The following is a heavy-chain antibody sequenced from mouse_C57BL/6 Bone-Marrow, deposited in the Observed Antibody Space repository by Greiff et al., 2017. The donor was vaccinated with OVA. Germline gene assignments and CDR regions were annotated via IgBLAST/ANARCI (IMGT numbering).Heavy chain of an antibody. CDR2: INPYNGGT. D-gene: IGHD2-1*01. V-gene: IGHV1-19*01. CDR1: GYTFTDYY. Sequence: VQLKQSGPVLVKPGASVKMSCKASGYTFTDYYMNWVKQSHGKSLEWIGVINPYNGGTSYNQKFKGKATLTVDKSSSTAYMELNSLTSEDSAVYYCARSPFYGTYAMDYWCQGTSVTVSS. CDR3: ARSPFYGTYAMDY. J-gene: IGHJ4*01.